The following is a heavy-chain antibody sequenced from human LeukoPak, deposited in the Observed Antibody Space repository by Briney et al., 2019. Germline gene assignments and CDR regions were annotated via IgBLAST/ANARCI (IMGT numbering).Heavy chain of an antibody. V-gene: IGHV3-64*01. CDR2: ITNDGGTT. Sequence: GGSLRLSCAASGFAFSGYAMHWVRQAPGKGLEYISAITNDGGTTYYANSVRGRFTISRDNSKNTLYLQMGSLRAEDMAVNFCARVSVSVWYDYWGQGTLVTVSS. J-gene: IGHJ4*02. D-gene: IGHD6-19*01. CDR1: GFAFSGYA. CDR3: ARVSVSVWYDY.